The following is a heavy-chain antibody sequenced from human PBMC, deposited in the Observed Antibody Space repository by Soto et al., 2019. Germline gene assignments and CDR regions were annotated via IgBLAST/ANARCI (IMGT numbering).Heavy chain of an antibody. Sequence: QVQLQESGPGLVKPSETLSLTCTVSGGSVSSGRYYWSWIRQPPGKGLEWIGYIYYNGSTNYNPALKRRLTISVDTSKRQFPRKLNSVTAADTVVYYCARDRSGWYGGWFDPWGQGTLVAVSS. D-gene: IGHD6-19*01. CDR3: ARDRSGWYGGWFDP. CDR2: IYYNGST. CDR1: GGSVSSGRYY. J-gene: IGHJ5*02. V-gene: IGHV4-61*01.